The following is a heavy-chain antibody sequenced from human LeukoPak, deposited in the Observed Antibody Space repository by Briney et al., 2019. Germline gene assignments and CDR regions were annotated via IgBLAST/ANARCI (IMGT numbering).Heavy chain of an antibody. Sequence: PGGSLRLSCAASGFTIDDYSMSWVRQAPGKGLEWVSGINWNGGSTGYADSVKGRFAISRDNAKNSLYLQMNSLRAEDTALYYCARVFMEMATSLIDYWGQGTLVTVSS. CDR1: GFTIDDYS. CDR3: ARVFMEMATSLIDY. V-gene: IGHV3-20*04. CDR2: INWNGGST. J-gene: IGHJ4*02. D-gene: IGHD5-24*01.